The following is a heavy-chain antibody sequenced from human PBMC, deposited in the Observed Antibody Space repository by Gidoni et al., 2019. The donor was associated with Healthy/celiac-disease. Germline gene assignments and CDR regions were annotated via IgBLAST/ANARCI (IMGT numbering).Heavy chain of an antibody. D-gene: IGHD1-26*01. V-gene: IGHV3-30-3*01. Sequence: QVQLVESGGGVVQPGRSLRLSCAASGFTFSSYAMHWVRQAPGKGLEWVAVISYDGSNKYYADSVKGRFTISRDNSKNTLYLQMNSLRAEDTAVYYCASGGWELLLYYFDYWGQGTLVTVSS. CDR1: GFTFSSYA. CDR2: ISYDGSNK. CDR3: ASGGWELLLYYFDY. J-gene: IGHJ4*02.